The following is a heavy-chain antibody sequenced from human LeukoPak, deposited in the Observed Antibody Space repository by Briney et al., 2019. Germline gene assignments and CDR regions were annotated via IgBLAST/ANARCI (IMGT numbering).Heavy chain of an antibody. CDR2: VYYSGTT. V-gene: IGHV4-61*08. CDR3: ARAGYSSGWYQGGDAFDI. Sequence: SETLSLTCAVSVGSISSGGYSWSWIRQPPGKGLEWIGYVYYSGTTNYNPSLKRRVTISVDTSRNQFSLKLSSVTAADTAVYYCARAGYSSGWYQGGDAFDIWGQGTMVTVSS. CDR1: VGSISSGGYS. J-gene: IGHJ3*02. D-gene: IGHD6-19*01.